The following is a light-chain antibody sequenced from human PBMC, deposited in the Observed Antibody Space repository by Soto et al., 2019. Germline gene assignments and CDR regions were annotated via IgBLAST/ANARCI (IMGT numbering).Light chain of an antibody. V-gene: IGKV3-20*01. Sequence: EIVLTQSPGTLSLSPGERATLSCRASQSVSSSYLAWYQQKPGQAPRLLIYGASSSATGIPDRFSGSGSGTDFSVTISRLEAEDFALYYCQQYGSSPLLTFGGGTKVEIK. CDR2: GAS. J-gene: IGKJ4*01. CDR3: QQYGSSPLLT. CDR1: QSVSSSY.